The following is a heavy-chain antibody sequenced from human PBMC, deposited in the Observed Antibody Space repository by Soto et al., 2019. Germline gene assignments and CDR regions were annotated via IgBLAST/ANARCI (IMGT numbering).Heavy chain of an antibody. CDR1: GFTFSSSG. D-gene: IGHD4-17*01. V-gene: IGHV3-23*01. CDR3: ANHGGFDF. CDR2: ISIRGDYR. J-gene: IGHJ3*01. Sequence: EGQLLQSGGGLVQPGESLRLSCAASGFTFSSSGMSWVRQAPGKGLEWVSSISIRGDYRYYADSVKGRFTISRDNSKNTLYLQMNCLTGEDTALDYCANHGGFDFWGQGTMVAVSS.